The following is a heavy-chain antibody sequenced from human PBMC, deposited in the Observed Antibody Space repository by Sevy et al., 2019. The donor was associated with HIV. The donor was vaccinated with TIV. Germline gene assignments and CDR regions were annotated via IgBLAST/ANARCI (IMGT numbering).Heavy chain of an antibody. V-gene: IGHV3-7*01. D-gene: IGHD6-13*01. CDR1: GFTFSSYW. J-gene: IGHJ3*02. CDR3: ARDRGSWYGGDAFDI. CDR2: IKQDGSEK. Sequence: GGSLRLSCAASGFTFSSYWMSWVRQAPGKGLEWVANIKQDGSEKYYVDSVKGRFTISRDNAKNSLYLQMNSLRAEDTAVYYCARDRGSWYGGDAFDIWGQGTMVTVSS.